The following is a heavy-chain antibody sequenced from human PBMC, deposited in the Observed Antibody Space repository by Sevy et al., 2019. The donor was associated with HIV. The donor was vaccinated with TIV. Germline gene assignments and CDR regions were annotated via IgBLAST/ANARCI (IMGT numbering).Heavy chain of an antibody. V-gene: IGHV3-7*01. CDR3: VREGVGGYSYSLDC. D-gene: IGHD5-18*01. CDR2: MKEDGSDK. J-gene: IGHJ4*02. Sequence: GGSLRLSCAASGFTFSVYWMSWVRQAPGKGLEWVATMKEDGSDKDYVDSVKGRFTISRDNAKNSLYLQMSSLGAEDTAVCYGVREGVGGYSYSLDCWGQGTLVTVSS. CDR1: GFTFSVYW.